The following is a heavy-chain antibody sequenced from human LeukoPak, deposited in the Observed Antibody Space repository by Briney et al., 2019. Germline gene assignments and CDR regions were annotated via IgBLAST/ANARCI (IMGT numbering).Heavy chain of an antibody. D-gene: IGHD6-6*01. CDR1: VFTFSSYW. J-gene: IGHJ4*02. Sequence: GGSLTLSCAASVFTFSSYWMYWVRQGPGKGLVCVSGINSDGISIGYADSVKGRFTISRDNAKNTLYLQMNSLRAEDTAVYYCASFLVGWGQGTLVTVSS. V-gene: IGHV3-74*01. CDR3: ASFLVG. CDR2: INSDGISI.